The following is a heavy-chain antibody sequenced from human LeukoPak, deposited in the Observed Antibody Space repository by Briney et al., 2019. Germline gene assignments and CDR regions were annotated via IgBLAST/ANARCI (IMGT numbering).Heavy chain of an antibody. CDR2: IYSGGAT. Sequence: GGSLRLSCAASEFTFSSYAMSWVRQAPRKGLEWVSIIYSGGATYYADSVKGRFTISRDDSKNTLYLQMNSLRAEDTAVYYCARDGYSNSRFGYWGQGTLVTVSS. V-gene: IGHV3-66*01. CDR3: ARDGYSNSRFGY. CDR1: EFTFSSYA. D-gene: IGHD4-11*01. J-gene: IGHJ4*02.